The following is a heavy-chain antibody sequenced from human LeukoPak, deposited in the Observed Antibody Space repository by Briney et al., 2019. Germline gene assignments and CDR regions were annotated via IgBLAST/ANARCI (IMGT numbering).Heavy chain of an antibody. J-gene: IGHJ4*02. V-gene: IGHV1-46*01. CDR1: GYTFTSYY. CDR2: INPSGGST. CDR3: ARDLYGGNSEVDY. D-gene: IGHD4-23*01. Sequence: ASVKVSCKASGYTFTSYYMHWVRQAPGQGLEWMGIINPSGGSTRYAQKFQGRVTMTRDTSTSTVYMELSSLSSEDTAVYYCARDLYGGNSEVDYWGQGTLVTVSS.